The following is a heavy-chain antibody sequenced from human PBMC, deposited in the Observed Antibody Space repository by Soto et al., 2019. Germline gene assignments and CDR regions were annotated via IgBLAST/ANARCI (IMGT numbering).Heavy chain of an antibody. Sequence: PSETLSLTCTVSGGSITRGAYYWSWIRQPPGKGLEWIGYIYHSGSTNYNPSLKSRVTISVDTSKNQFSLKLNSMTAADTAVYYCARHNYGSGSTYFDYWGQGTLVTVSS. V-gene: IGHV4-61*08. D-gene: IGHD3-10*01. CDR2: IYHSGST. J-gene: IGHJ4*02. CDR3: ARHNYGSGSTYFDY. CDR1: GGSITRGAYY.